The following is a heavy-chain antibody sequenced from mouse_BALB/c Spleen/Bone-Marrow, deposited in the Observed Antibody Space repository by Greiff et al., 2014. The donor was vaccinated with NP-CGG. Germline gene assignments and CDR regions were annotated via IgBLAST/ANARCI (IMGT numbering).Heavy chain of an antibody. CDR3: ARSYYAMDY. V-gene: IGHV14-3*02. CDR1: GFNVKDTY. D-gene: IGHD1-1*01. Sequence: VQLQQPGAELVKPGASVKLSCTASGFNVKDTYMHWVKQRPEQGLEWIGRIDPANGNTKYDPKFQGKATITADTSSNTPYLQLSSLTSEDTAVYYCARSYYAMDYWGQGTSVTVSS. CDR2: IDPANGNT. J-gene: IGHJ4*01.